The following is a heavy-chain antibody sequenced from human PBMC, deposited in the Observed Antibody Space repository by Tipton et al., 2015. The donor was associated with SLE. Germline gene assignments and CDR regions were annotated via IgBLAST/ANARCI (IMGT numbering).Heavy chain of an antibody. Sequence: SLRLSCAASGFTFSNAWMSWVRQAPGKGPEWVGRIKRKIDGGTTDYGAPVKGRFISSRVDSKSTLYLEMNSLKTEDTAVYYCTTDSFFVGGTWYFDSWGQGTLVTVSS. D-gene: IGHD2-15*01. CDR2: IKRKIDGGTT. V-gene: IGHV3-15*01. CDR3: TTDSFFVGGTWYFDS. J-gene: IGHJ4*02. CDR1: GFTFSNAW.